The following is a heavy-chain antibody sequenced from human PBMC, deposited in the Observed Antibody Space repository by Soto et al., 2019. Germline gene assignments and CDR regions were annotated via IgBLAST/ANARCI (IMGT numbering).Heavy chain of an antibody. CDR2: ISAYNGNT. D-gene: IGHD3-3*01. CDR3: ARDPTIFGVVQNYGMDV. Sequence: QVQLVQSGAEVKKPGASVKVSCKASGYTFTSYGICWVRQAPGQGLEWMGWISAYNGNTNYAQKLQGRDTMTTDTSTSTAYMELRSLRSDDTAIYFCARDPTIFGVVQNYGMDVWGQGTTVTVSS. V-gene: IGHV1-18*01. J-gene: IGHJ6*02. CDR1: GYTFTSYG.